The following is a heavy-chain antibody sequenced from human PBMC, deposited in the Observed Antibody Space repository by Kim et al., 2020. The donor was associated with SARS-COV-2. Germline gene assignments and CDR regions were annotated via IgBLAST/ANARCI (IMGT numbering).Heavy chain of an antibody. V-gene: IGHV3-48*03. D-gene: IGHD2-21*02. CDR2: IDGSNTM. CDR1: GFDFSRRE. Sequence: GGSLRLSCAASGFDFSRREMNWVRQAPGKGLEWISYIDGSNTMNYADSVRGRFITSRDNTKNLVFLQMFSLRADDTAVYYCAGEGVVATPDAFDVWGQGITVIVS. CDR3: AGEGVVATPDAFDV. J-gene: IGHJ3*01.